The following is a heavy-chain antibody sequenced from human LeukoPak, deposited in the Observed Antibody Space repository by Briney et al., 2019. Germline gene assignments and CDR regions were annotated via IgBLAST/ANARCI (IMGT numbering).Heavy chain of an antibody. CDR2: IYYSGST. CDR1: GGSISSYY. Sequence: SETLSLTCTVSGGSISSYYWSWIRQPPGKGLEWIGYIYYSGSTNYSPSLKSRLTISVDTSKNQFSLKLSSVTAADTAVYFCARDYYDSRGYYKNWYFDIWGRGTLVTVSS. J-gene: IGHJ2*01. CDR3: ARDYYDSRGYYKNWYFDI. V-gene: IGHV4-59*12. D-gene: IGHD3-22*01.